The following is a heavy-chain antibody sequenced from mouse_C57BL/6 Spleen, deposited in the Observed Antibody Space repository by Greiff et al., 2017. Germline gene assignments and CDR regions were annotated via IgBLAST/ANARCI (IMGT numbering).Heavy chain of an antibody. Sequence: QVQLQQPGAELVKPGASVKLSCKASGYTFTSYWMHWVKQRPGRGLEWIGRIDPNSGGTKYNEKFKGKATLTVDQPSSTAYMQLSSLTSADAAVYYCARSRAGTYFDVWGTGTTVTVSS. CDR3: ARSRAGTYFDV. D-gene: IGHD4-1*01. CDR1: GYTFTSYW. CDR2: IDPNSGGT. J-gene: IGHJ1*03. V-gene: IGHV1-72*01.